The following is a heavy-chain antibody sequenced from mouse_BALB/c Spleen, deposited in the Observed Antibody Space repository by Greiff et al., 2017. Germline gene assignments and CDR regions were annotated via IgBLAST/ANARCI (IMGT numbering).Heavy chain of an antibody. D-gene: IGHD2-10*02. CDR1: GFSLTSYG. CDR2: IWGDGST. V-gene: IGHV2-6-7*01. CDR3: AKYGNPYAMDY. Sequence: VQLQQSGPGLVQPSQSLSITCTVSGFSLTSYGVNWVRQPPGKGLEWLGMIWGDGSTDYNSALKSRLSISKDNSKSQVFLKMNSLQTDDTARYYCAKYGNPYAMDYWGQGTSVTVSS. J-gene: IGHJ4*01.